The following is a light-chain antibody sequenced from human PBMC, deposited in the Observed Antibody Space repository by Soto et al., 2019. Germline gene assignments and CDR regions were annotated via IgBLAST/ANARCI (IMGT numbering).Light chain of an antibody. J-gene: IGKJ4*01. V-gene: IGKV3-20*01. CDR2: DAS. CDR3: QQFSSYPLT. CDR1: QSVSSN. Sequence: EIVLTQSPDTLSVSPGERATLSCRASQSVSSNLAWYQQKPGQAPRLLIYDASSRATGIPDRFSGGGSGTDFTLTISRLEPEDFAVYYCQQFSSYPLTFGGGTKV.